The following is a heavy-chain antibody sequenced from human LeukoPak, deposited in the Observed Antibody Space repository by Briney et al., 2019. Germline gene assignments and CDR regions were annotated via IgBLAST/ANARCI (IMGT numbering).Heavy chain of an antibody. CDR1: GGSISSSNW. D-gene: IGHD3-16*02. Sequence: SGTLSLTCAVSGGSISSSNWWSWVRQPPGEGLEWIGEIYHSGSTNYNPSLKSRVTISVDTSKNQFSLKLSSVTAADTAVYYCASGPNYDYVWGSYRYTYYFDYWGQGTLVTVSS. CDR2: IYHSGST. J-gene: IGHJ4*02. V-gene: IGHV4-4*02. CDR3: ASGPNYDYVWGSYRYTYYFDY.